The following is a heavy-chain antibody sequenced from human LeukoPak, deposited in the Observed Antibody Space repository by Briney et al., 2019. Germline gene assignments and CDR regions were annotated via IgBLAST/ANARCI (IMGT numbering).Heavy chain of an antibody. V-gene: IGHV4-31*03. D-gene: IGHD2-15*01. J-gene: IGHJ4*02. CDR3: ARGVVAADYYFDY. CDR1: GGSISRGGYH. Sequence: PSETLSLTCTVSGGSISRGGYHWDWIRQRPGQGLEWIGCIYHSGNSAYNPSLKSRVTISVDTSKNQFSLKLSSVTAADTAVYYCARGVVAADYYFDYWGQGTLVTVSS. CDR2: IYHSGNS.